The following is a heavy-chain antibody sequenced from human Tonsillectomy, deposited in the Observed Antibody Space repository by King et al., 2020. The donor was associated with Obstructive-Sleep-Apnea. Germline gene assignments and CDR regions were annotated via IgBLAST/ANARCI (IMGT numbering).Heavy chain of an antibody. CDR2: MNPNSGNT. V-gene: IGHV1-8*01. J-gene: IGHJ4*02. Sequence: VQLVESGAEVKKPGASEKVSCKASGYTFTSYDINWVRPATGQGLEWSGWMNPNSGNTGYAQQFKGRVTMTRNTSINTAYMELNSLTSDDTAMYYCARGRFSSFGSGSSRQNDCWGQGTLVTVSS. D-gene: IGHD3-10*01. CDR3: ARGRFSSFGSGSSRQNDC. CDR1: GYTFTSYD.